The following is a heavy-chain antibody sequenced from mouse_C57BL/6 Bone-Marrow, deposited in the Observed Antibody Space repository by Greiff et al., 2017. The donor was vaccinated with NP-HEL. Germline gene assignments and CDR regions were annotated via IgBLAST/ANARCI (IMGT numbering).Heavy chain of an antibody. D-gene: IGHD2-12*01. Sequence: EVMLVESGGGLVKPGGSLKPSCAASGFTFSDYGMHWVRQAPEKGLEWVAYISSGSSTIYYADTVKGRFTISRDNAKNTLFLQMTSLRSEDTAMYYCARRYRGLYYYAMDYWGQGTSVTVSS. CDR3: ARRYRGLYYYAMDY. V-gene: IGHV5-17*01. CDR2: ISSGSSTI. CDR1: GFTFSDYG. J-gene: IGHJ4*01.